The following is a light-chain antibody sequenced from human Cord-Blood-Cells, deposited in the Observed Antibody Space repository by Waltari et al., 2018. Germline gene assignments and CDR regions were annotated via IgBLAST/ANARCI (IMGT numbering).Light chain of an antibody. V-gene: IGLV2-14*01. CDR2: AAS. CDR1: SSDVGGYNY. J-gene: IGLJ2*01. Sequence: QSALTQPASVSGSPGQSITISCTGTSSDVGGYNYVSWYQQHPGKAPKLMIYAASNRPSGVSNRFSGSKSCNTASLTISGLQAEDEADYYCSSYTSSSTVVFGGGTKLTVL. CDR3: SSYTSSSTVV.